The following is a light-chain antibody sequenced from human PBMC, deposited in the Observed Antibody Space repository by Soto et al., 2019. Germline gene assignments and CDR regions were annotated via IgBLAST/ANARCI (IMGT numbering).Light chain of an antibody. V-gene: IGLV1-40*01. J-gene: IGLJ1*01. CDR3: QSYDNSLSASDV. Sequence: QLVLTQPPSVSGAPGQRVTISCTGTSSNIGAGYDVHWYQQLPGTAPKLLIYGNSNRPSGVPDRFSGSKSGTSASLAITGLQAEDEADYYCQSYDNSLSASDVFGTGTKLTVL. CDR1: SSNIGAGYD. CDR2: GNS.